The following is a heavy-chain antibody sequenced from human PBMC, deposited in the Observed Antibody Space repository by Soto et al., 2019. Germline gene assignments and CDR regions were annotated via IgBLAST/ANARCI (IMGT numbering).Heavy chain of an antibody. CDR1: GFTFSSYE. Sequence: VGSLRLSCAASGFTFSSYEMHWFRQAPVKGLEWVAVISYDGSNKYYADSVKGRFTISRDNSKNTLYLQMNSLRADDTAVYYCARDRDGSNHDYWGQGTLVTVSS. D-gene: IGHD3-10*01. CDR2: ISYDGSNK. CDR3: ARDRDGSNHDY. J-gene: IGHJ4*02. V-gene: IGHV3-30-3*01.